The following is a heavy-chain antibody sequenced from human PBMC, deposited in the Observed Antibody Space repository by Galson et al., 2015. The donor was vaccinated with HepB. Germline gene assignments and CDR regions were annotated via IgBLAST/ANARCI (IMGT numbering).Heavy chain of an antibody. D-gene: IGHD1-26*01. J-gene: IGHJ3*02. CDR3: VGVKSGTFYAFDI. V-gene: IGHV3-11*06. CDR2: ISSGSSYI. Sequence: SLRLSCAASGFTFNNFYMNWVRQAPGRGLEWISFISSGSSYINYADSVKGRFTVSRDNAKRSVYLQMNNLRAEDTAVYYCVGVKSGTFYAFDIWGQGTFVTVSS. CDR1: GFTFNNFY.